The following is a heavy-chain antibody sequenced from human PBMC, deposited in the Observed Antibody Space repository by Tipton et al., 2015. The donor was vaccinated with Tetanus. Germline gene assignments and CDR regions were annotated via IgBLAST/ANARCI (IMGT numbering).Heavy chain of an antibody. CDR1: GGSFSGYY. D-gene: IGHD4-23*01. J-gene: IGHJ4*02. V-gene: IGHV4-59*01. CDR3: AGLPVGGGYSAHHYFLH. Sequence: TLSLTCTIYGGSFSGYYWSWIRQPPGKGLEWIGYIYYTGNTNYNPSLKSRVTISADTTKKQFSLNLRSVTAADTAVYYCAGLPVGGGYSAHHYFLHWGQGTLVTVSS. CDR2: IYYTGNT.